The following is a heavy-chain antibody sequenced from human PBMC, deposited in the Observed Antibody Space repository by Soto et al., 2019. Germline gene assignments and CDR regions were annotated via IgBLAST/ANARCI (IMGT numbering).Heavy chain of an antibody. J-gene: IGHJ5*02. D-gene: IGHD6-19*01. CDR3: AKDRLASSGWYWFDP. V-gene: IGHV3-23*01. CDR1: GFTFSSYA. CDR2: ISGSGGST. Sequence: PAVSLRLSCAASGFTFSSYAMSWVRQAPGKGLEWVSAISGSGGSTYYGDSVKGLFTISRDNAKNTLYLQMTSLSAEDTGVYYCAKDRLASSGWYWFDPWGQGTLVTVSS.